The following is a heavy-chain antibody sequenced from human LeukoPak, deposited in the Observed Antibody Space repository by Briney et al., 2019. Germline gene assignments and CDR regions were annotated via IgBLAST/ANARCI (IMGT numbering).Heavy chain of an antibody. Sequence: SGPALVKPTQTLTLTCTFSGFSLSTSGMCVSWIRQPPGKALEWLARIDWDDDKYYSTSLKTRLTISKDTSKNQVVLRMTSMDPVDTATYYCARIRYYYDSSGYYSDIWGQGIMVTVSS. CDR3: ARIRYYYDSSGYYSDI. D-gene: IGHD3-22*01. J-gene: IGHJ3*02. CDR1: GFSLSTSGMC. CDR2: IDWDDDK. V-gene: IGHV2-70*11.